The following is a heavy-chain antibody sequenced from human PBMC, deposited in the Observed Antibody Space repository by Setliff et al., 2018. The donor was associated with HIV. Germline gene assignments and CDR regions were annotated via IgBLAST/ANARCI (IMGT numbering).Heavy chain of an antibody. D-gene: IGHD1-26*01. CDR2: ISYDGSNK. V-gene: IGHV3-30*04. CDR3: ARGQWEGLHAYFFDV. Sequence: PGGSLRLSCAASGFTFSSYAMHWVRQAPGKGLEWVAVISYDGSNKYYADSVKGRFTISRDNSKNTLYLQMNSLRAEDTAVYCCARGQWEGLHAYFFDVWGHGMLVTVSS. CDR1: GFTFSSYA. J-gene: IGHJ4*01.